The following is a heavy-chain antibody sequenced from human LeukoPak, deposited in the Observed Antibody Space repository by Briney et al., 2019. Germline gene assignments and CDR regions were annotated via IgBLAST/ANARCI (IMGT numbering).Heavy chain of an antibody. CDR3: ARVRDGYNLWDFDY. V-gene: IGHV5-51*01. CDR2: IYPGDSDT. CDR1: GSSFTSYW. J-gene: IGHJ4*02. D-gene: IGHD5-24*01. Sequence: KGGASLQISCKGSGSSFTSYWIGWVRQLPGKGLEWMGIIYPGDSDTRYSPSFQGQVTISADKSISTADLQWSSLKASDTAMYYCARVRDGYNLWDFDYWGQGTLVSVSS.